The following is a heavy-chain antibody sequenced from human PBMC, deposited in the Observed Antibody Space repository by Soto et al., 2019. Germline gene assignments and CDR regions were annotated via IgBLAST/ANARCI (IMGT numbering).Heavy chain of an antibody. Sequence: LRLSCTASGFTFGDYAMSWFRQSPGKGLEWVGFIRSKAYGGTTEYAASVKGRFTISRDDSKSIAYLQMNSLKTEDTAVYYCTRDDLAGYYGMDVWGQGTTVTVSS. J-gene: IGHJ6*02. CDR3: TRDDLAGYYGMDV. CDR2: IRSKAYGGTT. CDR1: GFTFGDYA. V-gene: IGHV3-49*03.